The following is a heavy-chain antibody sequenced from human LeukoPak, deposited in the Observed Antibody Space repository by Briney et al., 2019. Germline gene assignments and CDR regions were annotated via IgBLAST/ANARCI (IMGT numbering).Heavy chain of an antibody. D-gene: IGHD6-13*01. CDR1: GGTFSSYA. Sequence: SVKVSCKASGGTFSSYAISWVRQAPGQGLEWMGGIIPIFGTANYAQKFQGRVTITTDESTSTACMELSSLRSEDTAVYYCARDGIAAAGNWFDPWGQGTLVTVSS. CDR2: IIPIFGTA. V-gene: IGHV1-69*05. CDR3: ARDGIAAAGNWFDP. J-gene: IGHJ5*02.